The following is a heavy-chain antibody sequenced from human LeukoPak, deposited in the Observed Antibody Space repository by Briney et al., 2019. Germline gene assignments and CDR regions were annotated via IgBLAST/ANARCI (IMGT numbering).Heavy chain of an antibody. V-gene: IGHV1-18*01. Sequence: EASVKVSCKASGYTFTSYGISWVRQAPGQGLEWMGWISAYNGNTNYAQKLQGRVTMTTDTSTSTAYMELRSLRSDDTAVYYCARVDCSGGSCSLTWGIYGMDVWGQGTTVTVSS. CDR2: ISAYNGNT. D-gene: IGHD2-15*01. J-gene: IGHJ6*02. CDR1: GYTFTSYG. CDR3: ARVDCSGGSCSLTWGIYGMDV.